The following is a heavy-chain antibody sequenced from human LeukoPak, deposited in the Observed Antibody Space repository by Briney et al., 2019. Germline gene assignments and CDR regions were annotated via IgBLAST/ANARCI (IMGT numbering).Heavy chain of an antibody. CDR3: ATRPPHDY. V-gene: IGHV4-34*01. D-gene: IGHD1-26*01. CDR1: GGSFSGYY. Sequence: SGTLSLTCAVYGGSFSGYYWSWIRQPPGKGLEWIGDINHSGNTNYNPSLKSRVTISIDTSKNQFSLKLSSVTAADTAIYYCATRPPHDYWGQGTLVTVSS. CDR2: INHSGNT. J-gene: IGHJ4*02.